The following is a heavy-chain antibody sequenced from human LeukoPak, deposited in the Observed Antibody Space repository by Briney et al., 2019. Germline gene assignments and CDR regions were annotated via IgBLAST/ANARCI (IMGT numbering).Heavy chain of an antibody. V-gene: IGHV1-24*01. CDR3: ATPPPSLCGSGSYYFDY. CDR1: GYTLTELS. D-gene: IGHD3-10*01. J-gene: IGHJ4*02. CDR2: FDPEDGET. Sequence: GASVKVSCKVSGYTLTELSMHWVRQAPGKGLEWMGGFDPEDGETIYAQKFQGRVTMTEDTSTDTAYMELSSLRSEDTAVYYCATPPPSLCGSGSYYFDYWGQGTLVTVSS.